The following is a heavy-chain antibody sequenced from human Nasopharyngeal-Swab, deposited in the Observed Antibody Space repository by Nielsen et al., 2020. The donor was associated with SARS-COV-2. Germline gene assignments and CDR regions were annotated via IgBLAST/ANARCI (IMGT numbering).Heavy chain of an antibody. CDR2: IYWDDDK. D-gene: IGHD2-15*01. Sequence: WLSPALGPGLWWLALIYWDDDKRYSPSLKSRLTITKDTSKNQVVLTMTNMDPVDTATYYCAHSGYCSGGSCYGDYYYGMDVWGQGTTVTVSS. CDR3: AHSGYCSGGSCYGDYYYGMDV. V-gene: IGHV2-5*02. J-gene: IGHJ6*02.